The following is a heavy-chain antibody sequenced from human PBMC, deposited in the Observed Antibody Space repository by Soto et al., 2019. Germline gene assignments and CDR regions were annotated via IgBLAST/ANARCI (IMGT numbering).Heavy chain of an antibody. J-gene: IGHJ6*02. CDR1: GFTFSSYE. D-gene: IGHD3-3*01. Sequence: GGSLRLSCAATGFTFSSYEMNWVRQAPGKGLEWVSYISSSGSTIYYADSGKGRFTISRDNAKNSLYLQMNSLRAEDTAVYYCATSKGTYYAFWSGYYTGGSEDYYYYGMEVWGQETTVTVSS. CDR2: ISSSGSTI. CDR3: ATSKGTYYAFWSGYYTGGSEDYYYYGMEV. V-gene: IGHV3-48*03.